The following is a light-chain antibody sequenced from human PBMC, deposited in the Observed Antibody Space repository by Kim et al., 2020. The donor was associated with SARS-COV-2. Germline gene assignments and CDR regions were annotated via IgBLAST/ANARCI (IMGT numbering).Light chain of an antibody. Sequence: SCGARLSHSSNLLWYHHSPSHTPRRRIYGASTMATGIPARFSGSGSGTEFTLTISSLQSEDFAVYYCQQYNNWPLTFGGGTKVDIK. J-gene: IGKJ4*01. V-gene: IGKV3-15*01. CDR3: QQYNNWPLT. CDR1: LSHSSN. CDR2: GAS.